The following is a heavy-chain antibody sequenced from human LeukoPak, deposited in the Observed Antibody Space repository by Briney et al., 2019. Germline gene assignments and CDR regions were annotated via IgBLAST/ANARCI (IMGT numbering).Heavy chain of an antibody. CDR2: ISGSGGST. Sequence: PGGSLRLSCAASGFTFSSYAMSWVRQAPGKGLEWVSAISGSGGSTYYADSVKGRFTISRDNSKNTLYLQMNSLRAEDTVVYYCAKDFSTGYYYDSSGYPLTSNWFDPWGQGTLVTVSS. CDR1: GFTFSSYA. CDR3: AKDFSTGYYYDSSGYPLTSNWFDP. V-gene: IGHV3-23*01. J-gene: IGHJ5*02. D-gene: IGHD3-22*01.